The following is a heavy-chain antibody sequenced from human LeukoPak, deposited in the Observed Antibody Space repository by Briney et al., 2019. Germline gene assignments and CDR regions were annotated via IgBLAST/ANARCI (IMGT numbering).Heavy chain of an antibody. D-gene: IGHD1-14*01. J-gene: IGHJ4*02. CDR3: ARTRYHRAQTKTFDY. CDR1: GGSFSGYY. V-gene: IGHV4-34*01. CDR2: INHSGST. Sequence: LETLSLTCAVYGGSFSGYYWSWIRQPPGKGLEWIGEINHSGSTNYNPSLKSRVTISVDTSKNQFSLKLSSVTAADTAVYYCARTRYHRAQTKTFDYWGQGTLVTVSS.